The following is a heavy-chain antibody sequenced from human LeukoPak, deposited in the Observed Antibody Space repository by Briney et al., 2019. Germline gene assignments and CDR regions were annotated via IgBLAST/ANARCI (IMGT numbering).Heavy chain of an antibody. Sequence: PGGSLRLSCVGSGFTISNYWMHWVRQAPGTGLVWVSRIHPDGSITTYADSVKGRFTISRDNAKNTLYLQMNSLRAEDTIVYYCAPQQTYSPYNWFDPWGQGTLVTVSS. CDR1: GFTISNYW. CDR2: IHPDGSIT. CDR3: APQQTYSPYNWFDP. D-gene: IGHD5-12*01. V-gene: IGHV3-74*03. J-gene: IGHJ5*02.